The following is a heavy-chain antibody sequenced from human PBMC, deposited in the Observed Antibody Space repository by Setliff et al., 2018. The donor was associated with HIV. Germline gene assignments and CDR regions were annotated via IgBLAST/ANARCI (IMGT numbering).Heavy chain of an antibody. CDR2: ISRSSDII. CDR3: AKDRGDSDY. CDR1: GFSVSTYG. V-gene: IGHV3-23*01. Sequence: GGSLRLSCVASGFSVSTYGMSWVRQAPGKGLEWVSTISRSSDIIKYADSVEGRFTISRDNSKSTLYLQMSSLRVEDTAVYYCAKDRGDSDYWGQGTLFTVSS. J-gene: IGHJ4*02. D-gene: IGHD3-10*01.